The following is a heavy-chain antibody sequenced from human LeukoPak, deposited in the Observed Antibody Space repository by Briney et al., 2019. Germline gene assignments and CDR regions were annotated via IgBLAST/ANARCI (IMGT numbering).Heavy chain of an antibody. CDR2: ISGSGGST. V-gene: IGHV3-23*01. D-gene: IGHD2-2*01. Sequence: GRSLRLSWAASGFTFSSYAMHWVRQAPGKGLEWVSAISGSGGSTYYADSVKGRFTISRDNSKNTLYLQMNSLRAEDTAVYYCTKSPGRYCSSTSCHEYFQHWGQGTLVTVSS. J-gene: IGHJ1*01. CDR1: GFTFSSYA. CDR3: TKSPGRYCSSTSCHEYFQH.